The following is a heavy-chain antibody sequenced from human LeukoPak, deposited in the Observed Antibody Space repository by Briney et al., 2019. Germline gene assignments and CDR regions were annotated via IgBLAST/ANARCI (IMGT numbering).Heavy chain of an antibody. CDR3: ARDLSAWGPHSNYFDY. J-gene: IGHJ4*02. V-gene: IGHV3-33*08. CDR1: GFTFSSYA. D-gene: IGHD3-16*01. Sequence: PGGSLRLSCAASGFTFSSYAMSWVRQAPGKGLEWVAVIWYDGSNKYYADSVKGRFTISRDNSKNTLYLQMNSLRAEDTAVYYCARDLSAWGPHSNYFDYWGQGTLVTVSS. CDR2: IWYDGSNK.